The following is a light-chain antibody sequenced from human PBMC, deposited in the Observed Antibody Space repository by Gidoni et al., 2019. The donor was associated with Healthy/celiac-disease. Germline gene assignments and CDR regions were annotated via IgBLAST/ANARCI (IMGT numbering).Light chain of an antibody. Sequence: DIVMTQSPDSLAVSLGASATINCKSSQSVLYSSNNKNYLAWYQQKPGQPPKLLIYWASTRESGVPERFSGSGSGTDFTLTISSLQAEDVAVYYCQQYYSTPHTFGQGTKLEIK. V-gene: IGKV4-1*01. J-gene: IGKJ2*01. CDR3: QQYYSTPHT. CDR1: QSVLYSSNNKNY. CDR2: WAS.